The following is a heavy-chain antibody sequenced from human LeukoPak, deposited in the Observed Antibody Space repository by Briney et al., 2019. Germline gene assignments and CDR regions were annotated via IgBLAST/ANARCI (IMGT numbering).Heavy chain of an antibody. CDR3: ARERFLEWFDAFDI. D-gene: IGHD3-3*01. V-gene: IGHV3-30-3*01. CDR1: GFTFSSYA. Sequence: GRSLRLSCAASGFTFSSYAMHWVRQAPGKGLEWVAVISYDGSNKYYADSVKGRFTSSRDNSKNTLYLQMNRLRAEDTAVYYCARERFLEWFDAFDIWGQGTMVTVSS. CDR2: ISYDGSNK. J-gene: IGHJ3*02.